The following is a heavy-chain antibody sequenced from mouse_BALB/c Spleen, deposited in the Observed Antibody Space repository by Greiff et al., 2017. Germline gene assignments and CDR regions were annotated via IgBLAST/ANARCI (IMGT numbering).Heavy chain of an antibody. CDR1: GFSFSNYW. V-gene: IGHV6-6*02. J-gene: IGHJ3*01. CDR2: IRLKSNNYAT. Sequence: DVKLQESGGGLVQPGGSMKLSCVASGFSFSNYWMNWVRQSPEKGLECVAEIRLKSNNYATHYAESVKGRFTISSGDSKSSVYLQMNNLRAEDTGIYYCTRRFAYWGQGTLVTVSA. CDR3: TRRFAY.